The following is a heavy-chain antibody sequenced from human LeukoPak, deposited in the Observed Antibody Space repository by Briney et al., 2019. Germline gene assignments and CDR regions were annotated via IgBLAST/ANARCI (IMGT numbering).Heavy chain of an antibody. Sequence: SETLSLTCAVYGGSFSGYYWSWIRQPPGKGLEWIGSIYYSGSTYYNPSLKSRVTISVDTSKNQFSLKLSSVTAADTAVYYCARQNGIAARHFNYWGQGTLVTVSS. D-gene: IGHD6-6*01. CDR3: ARQNGIAARHFNY. J-gene: IGHJ4*02. V-gene: IGHV4-34*01. CDR1: GGSFSGYY. CDR2: IYYSGST.